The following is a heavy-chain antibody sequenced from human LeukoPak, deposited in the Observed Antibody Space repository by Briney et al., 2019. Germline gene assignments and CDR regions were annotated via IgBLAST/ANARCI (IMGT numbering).Heavy chain of an antibody. CDR2: ISGSGGST. CDR3: AKDPFRGLQLLVVYYGMDV. Sequence: HTGGSLRLSCAASGFTFSTYAMSWVRQAPGKGLEWVSAISGSGGSTYYADSVKGRFTISRDNSKNTLYLQMNSLRAEDTAVYYCAKDPFRGLQLLVVYYGMDVWGQGTTVTVSS. J-gene: IGHJ6*02. CDR1: GFTFSTYA. V-gene: IGHV3-23*01. D-gene: IGHD5-24*01.